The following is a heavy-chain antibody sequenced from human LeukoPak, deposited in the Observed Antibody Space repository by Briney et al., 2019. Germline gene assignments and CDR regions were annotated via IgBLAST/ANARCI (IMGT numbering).Heavy chain of an antibody. CDR2: IYYSGST. D-gene: IGHD4-11*01. Sequence: SETLSLTCTVSGDSISSYYWSWIRQPPGKGLEWIGEIYYSGSTNYNPSLKSRVTISVDTSKNHFSLKVRSVTAADTAVYYCARGSNYGNYYYYMDVWGKGTTVTVSS. J-gene: IGHJ6*03. CDR3: ARGSNYGNYYYYMDV. V-gene: IGHV4-59*01. CDR1: GDSISSYY.